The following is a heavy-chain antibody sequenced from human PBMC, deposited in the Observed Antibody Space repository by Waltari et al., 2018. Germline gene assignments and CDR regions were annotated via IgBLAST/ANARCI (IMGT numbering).Heavy chain of an antibody. CDR2: ISGSGGRK. Sequence: EVQLLESGGGLVQPGGSLRLSCAASGFTFSSYAMSWVRQAPGKGLEWVSAISGSGGRKYYADSVKGRFTIARDNSKNTLYLQMNSLRAEDTVVDYCAKDRGYCSSTSCSRQGGNWFDPWGQGTLVTVSS. CDR3: AKDRGYCSSTSCSRQGGNWFDP. J-gene: IGHJ5*02. D-gene: IGHD2-2*01. CDR1: GFTFSSYA. V-gene: IGHV3-23*01.